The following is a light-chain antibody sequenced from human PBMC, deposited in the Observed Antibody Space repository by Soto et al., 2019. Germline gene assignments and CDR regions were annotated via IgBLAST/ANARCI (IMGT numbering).Light chain of an antibody. V-gene: IGKV3-15*01. J-gene: IGKJ1*01. CDR1: QSISTN. CDR2: GAS. CDR3: QQYNNWPGWA. Sequence: EIVMTQSPVTLSVSPGERVTLSCRASQSISTNFAWYQQKPGQAPRLLIYGASTRATGIPARFSGSGSGTEFTLTISSRQSEDFAIYYCQQYNNWPGWAFGQGTKVEIK.